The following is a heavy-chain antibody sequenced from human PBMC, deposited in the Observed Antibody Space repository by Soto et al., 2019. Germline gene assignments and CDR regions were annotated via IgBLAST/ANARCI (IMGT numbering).Heavy chain of an antibody. CDR2: ISGDGVTT. CDR3: SREYYGLLTGYNTDY. CDR1: GFPFSSYW. D-gene: IGHD3-9*01. J-gene: IGHJ4*02. Sequence: EVQLVESGGDLVQRGGSLRLSCAASGFPFSSYWMHWVRHTPGKRMDWVARISGDGVTTYYADSVTGRFTVPRDNAKNPLSLQISGLRAEDTAVYYCSREYYGLLTGYNTDYWGQGTLVSFSS. V-gene: IGHV3-74*01.